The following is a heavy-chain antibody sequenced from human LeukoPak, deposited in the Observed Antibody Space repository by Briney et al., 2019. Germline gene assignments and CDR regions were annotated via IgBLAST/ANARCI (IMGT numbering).Heavy chain of an antibody. Sequence: GGSLRLSCAASGFTFDDYAMHWVRQAPGKGLEWVSGISWNSGSIGYADSVKGRFTISRDNAKNSLYLQMNSLRAEDTALYYCAKDTGAAAGTGYYGMDVWGQGTTVTVSS. CDR1: GFTFDDYA. D-gene: IGHD6-13*01. J-gene: IGHJ6*02. V-gene: IGHV3-9*01. CDR3: AKDTGAAAGTGYYGMDV. CDR2: ISWNSGSI.